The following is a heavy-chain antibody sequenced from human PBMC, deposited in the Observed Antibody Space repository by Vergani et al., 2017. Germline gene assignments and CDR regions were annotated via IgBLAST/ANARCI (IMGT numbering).Heavy chain of an antibody. J-gene: IGHJ4*02. Sequence: EVQLVQSGAEVKKPGESLKISCKGSGYSFTSYWIGWVRQMPGKGLGWMGIIYPGDSDTRYSPSFQGQVTISADKSISTAYLQWSSLKASDTAMYYCARTTPTMVRKSSGDDYWGQGTLVTVSS. CDR2: IYPGDSDT. CDR3: ARTTPTMVRKSSGDDY. CDR1: GYSFTSYW. D-gene: IGHD4/OR15-4a*01. V-gene: IGHV5-51*01.